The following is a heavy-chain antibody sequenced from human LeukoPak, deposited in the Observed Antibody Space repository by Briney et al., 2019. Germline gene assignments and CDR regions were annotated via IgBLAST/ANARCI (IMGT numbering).Heavy chain of an antibody. J-gene: IGHJ4*02. CDR1: GFTFSSYG. CDR3: VRVAAAGTGAAPFDY. Sequence: HAGGSLRLSCAASGFTFSSYGMHWVRQAPGKGLERVAVISYDGSNKYYADSVKGRFTISRDNSKNTLYLQMNSLRAEDTAVYYCVRVAAAGTGAAPFDYWGQGTLVTVSS. D-gene: IGHD6-13*01. V-gene: IGHV3-30*03. CDR2: ISYDGSNK.